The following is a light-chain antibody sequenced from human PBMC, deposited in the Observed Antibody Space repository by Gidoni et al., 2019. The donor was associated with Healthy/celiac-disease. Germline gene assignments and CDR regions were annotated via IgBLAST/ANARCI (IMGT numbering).Light chain of an antibody. CDR2: GAS. V-gene: IGKV3-20*01. J-gene: IGKJ5*01. Sequence: EIVLTQSPGTLSLSPGERATLSCRASQSVSSSYLACYQQKPGQAPRLLIYGASRRATGIPDRFSGSGSGTDFTLTISRLEPEDFAVYYCQQYGSSLRVTFGQGTRLEIK. CDR3: QQYGSSLRVT. CDR1: QSVSSSY.